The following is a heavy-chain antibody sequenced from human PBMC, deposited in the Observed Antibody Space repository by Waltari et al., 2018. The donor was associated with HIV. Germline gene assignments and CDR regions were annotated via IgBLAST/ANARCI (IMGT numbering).Heavy chain of an antibody. Sequence: QVQLVQSGAEVKKPGASGKVSCEAPGYTITGYFLHWVRQAPGQGLEWMGRLNPSSGKTNYAQKFQGRVTMTSDTSINTAYMELSSLRSDDTAVYYCARDMGPFNNWGQGTLVTVSS. D-gene: IGHD3-16*01. CDR3: ARDMGPFNN. CDR2: LNPSSGKT. V-gene: IGHV1-2*06. J-gene: IGHJ4*02. CDR1: GYTITGYF.